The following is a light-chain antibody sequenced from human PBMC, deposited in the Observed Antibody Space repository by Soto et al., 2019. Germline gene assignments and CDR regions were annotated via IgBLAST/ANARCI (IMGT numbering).Light chain of an antibody. CDR3: SASAGTSTL. J-gene: IGLJ2*01. CDR1: SSDIGLYNY. Sequence: QSALTQPPSASGSPGQSVTISCTGTSSDIGLYNYVSWYQQHPDKAPKLMIYEVSQRPSGVPDRFSGSKSGNTASLTVSGLQAEDEADYYCSASAGTSTLFGGGTKVTVL. V-gene: IGLV2-8*01. CDR2: EVS.